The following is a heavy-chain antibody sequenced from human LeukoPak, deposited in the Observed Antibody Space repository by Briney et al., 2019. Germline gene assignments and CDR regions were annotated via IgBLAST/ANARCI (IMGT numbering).Heavy chain of an antibody. CDR2: IYYSGST. Sequence: SETLSLTCTVSGGSISSYYWSWIRQPPGKGLEWIGYIYYSGSTNYNPSLKSRVTISVDTSKNQFSLKLSSVTAADTAVYYCAKVSRVYDFWSGYYTGHFDYWGQGTLVTVSS. CDR1: GGSISSYY. V-gene: IGHV4-59*12. D-gene: IGHD3-3*01. CDR3: AKVSRVYDFWSGYYTGHFDY. J-gene: IGHJ4*02.